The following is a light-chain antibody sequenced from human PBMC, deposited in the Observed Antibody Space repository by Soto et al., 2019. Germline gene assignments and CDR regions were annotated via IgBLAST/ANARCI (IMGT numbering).Light chain of an antibody. Sequence: EIVLTQSPGTLSLSPGERATLSCWASQSISSNYLAWYQQKPGQPPRLLISGSSIRATGIPKRFSGSASGTNFTLTISSLEPEDFAVFYCPQYGSSPFTFGPGTKVDFK. V-gene: IGKV3-20*01. CDR1: QSISSNY. CDR2: GSS. CDR3: PQYGSSPFT. J-gene: IGKJ3*01.